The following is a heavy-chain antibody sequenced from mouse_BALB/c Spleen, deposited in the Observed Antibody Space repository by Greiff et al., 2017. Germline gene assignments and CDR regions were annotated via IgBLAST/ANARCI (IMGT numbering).Heavy chain of an antibody. D-gene: IGHD4-1*01. CDR1: GYTFTDYA. V-gene: IGHV1-67*01. Sequence: QVQLQQSGPELVRPGVSVKISCKGSGYTFTDYAMHWVKQSHAKSLEWIGVISTYYGNTNYNQKFKGKATMTVDKSSSTAYMELARLTSEDSAIYYCAKTGTRAMDDWGQGTSVTVSS. CDR3: AKTGTRAMDD. J-gene: IGHJ4*01. CDR2: ISTYYGNT.